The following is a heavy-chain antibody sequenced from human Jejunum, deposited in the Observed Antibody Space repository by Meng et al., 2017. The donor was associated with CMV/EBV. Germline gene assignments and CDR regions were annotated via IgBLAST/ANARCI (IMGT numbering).Heavy chain of an antibody. CDR1: GGSINGYY. CDR2: IYTSGNT. D-gene: IGHD1-26*01. J-gene: IGHJ4*02. Sequence: EPVPVPVPRPGKPPGTLSLTCPVSGGSINGYYCSWIRQPAGKGLEWIGRIYTSGNTNYNPSLKSRVTMSVDTSKNQFSLKLSSVTAADTAVYYCTRDNLSGSYYFDYWGQGTLVTVSS. CDR3: TRDNLSGSYYFDY. V-gene: IGHV4-4*07.